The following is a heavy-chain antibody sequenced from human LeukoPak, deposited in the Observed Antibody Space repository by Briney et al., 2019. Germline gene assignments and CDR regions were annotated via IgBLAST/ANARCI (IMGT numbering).Heavy chain of an antibody. Sequence: GASVKVSCKAPGYTFTGYYMHWVRQAPGQGLEWMGWINPNSGGTNYAQKFQGRVTMTRDTSISTAYMELSSLRSEDTAVYYCARDLAEGGDILTGYSGWFDPWGQGTLVTVSS. CDR2: INPNSGGT. J-gene: IGHJ5*02. D-gene: IGHD3-9*01. CDR3: ARDLAEGGDILTGYSGWFDP. V-gene: IGHV1-2*02. CDR1: GYTFTGYY.